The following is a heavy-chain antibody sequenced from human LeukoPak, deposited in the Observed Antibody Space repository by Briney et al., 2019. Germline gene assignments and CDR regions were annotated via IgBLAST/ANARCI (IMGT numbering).Heavy chain of an antibody. CDR1: GLTFSSYV. V-gene: IGHV3-23*01. J-gene: IGHJ6*03. CDR2: IGGSGGST. Sequence: GVSLRLSCVASGLTFSSYVMNCVRQAPGKGLEWVSSIGGSGGSTNYADSVKGRFAISRDNSKNTLYLQMNSLRAEDTAVYYCAKVPMFGYMDVWGKGTTVTVSS. CDR3: AKVPMFGYMDV. D-gene: IGHD3-10*02.